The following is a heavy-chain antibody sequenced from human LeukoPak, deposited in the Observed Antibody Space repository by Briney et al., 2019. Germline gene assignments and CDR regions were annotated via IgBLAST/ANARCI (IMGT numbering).Heavy chain of an antibody. CDR1: GFTFSSYG. Sequence: PGGSLRLSCAASGFTFSSYGMHWVRQAPGKGLEWVAVISYDGSNKYYADSAKGRFTISRDNSKNTLYLQMNSLRAEDTAVYYCANSTFDYWGQGTLVTVSS. J-gene: IGHJ4*02. CDR2: ISYDGSNK. V-gene: IGHV3-30*18. CDR3: ANSTFDY. D-gene: IGHD2-2*01.